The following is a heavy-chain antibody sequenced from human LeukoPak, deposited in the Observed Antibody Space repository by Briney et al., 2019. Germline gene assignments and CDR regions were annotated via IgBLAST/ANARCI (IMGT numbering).Heavy chain of an antibody. V-gene: IGHV3-23*01. CDR1: GGSLNSTN. CDR2: IFPSGGEI. D-gene: IGHD2-8*02. Sequence: ETLSLTCAVSGGSLNSTNWWSWVRQAPGKGLEWVSSIFPSGGEIHYADSVRGRFTISRDNSKSTLSLQMNSLRAEDTAIYYCATYRQVLLPFESWGQGTLVTVSS. J-gene: IGHJ4*02. CDR3: ATYRQVLLPFES.